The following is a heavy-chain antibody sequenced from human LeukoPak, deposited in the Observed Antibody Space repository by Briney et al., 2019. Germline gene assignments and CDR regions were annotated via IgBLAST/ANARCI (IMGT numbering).Heavy chain of an antibody. CDR2: IYPGDSDT. CDR3: ARHVTGTTQYHWFDP. Sequence: GESLKISCKGSGYSFTSYWIGWVRQMPGKGLEWMGIIYPGDSDTRYSPSFQGQVTISADKSISTAYLQWSSLKASDTAMYYCARHVTGTTQYHWFDPWGQGTLVTVSS. J-gene: IGHJ5*02. CDR1: GYSFTSYW. V-gene: IGHV5-51*01. D-gene: IGHD1-1*01.